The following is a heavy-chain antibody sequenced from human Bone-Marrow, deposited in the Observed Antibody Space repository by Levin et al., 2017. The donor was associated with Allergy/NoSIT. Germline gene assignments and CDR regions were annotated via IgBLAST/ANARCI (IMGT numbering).Heavy chain of an antibody. J-gene: IGHJ2*01. CDR1: GFTFTTAW. CDR3: TTVGGALGWIYCFDL. Sequence: GGSLRLSCATSGFTFTTAWMTWVRHVPGKGLQWLGRIKSRTDGGTTEYAAPMKDRLIISRDDPKNTLFLQMSSLKSEDSGVYYCTTVGGALGWIYCFDLWGRGTLVTVSS. V-gene: IGHV3-15*01. CDR2: IKSRTDGGTT. D-gene: IGHD1-26*01.